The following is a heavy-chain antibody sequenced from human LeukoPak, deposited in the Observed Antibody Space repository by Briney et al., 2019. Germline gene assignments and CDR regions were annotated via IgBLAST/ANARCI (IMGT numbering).Heavy chain of an antibody. Sequence: ASVKVSCKASGYTFTSYDINWVRQAPGQGLEWMGWISTYNGNTKFAQKVQGRVTMTTDTSTSTAYMELRSLRSDDTAVYYCVTSSSWSSEYFQHWGQGTLVTVSS. D-gene: IGHD6-13*01. CDR1: GYTFTSYD. J-gene: IGHJ1*01. V-gene: IGHV1-18*01. CDR2: ISTYNGNT. CDR3: VTSSSWSSEYFQH.